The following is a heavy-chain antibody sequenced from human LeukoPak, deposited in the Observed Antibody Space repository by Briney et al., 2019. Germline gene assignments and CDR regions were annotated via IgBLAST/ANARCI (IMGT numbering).Heavy chain of an antibody. Sequence: GGSLRLSCGASGLTFSTYSMNWVRQAPGKGLEWVSYISSDSGTIYYADSVKGRFTISSDNAKNSLYLQMNSLRAEDTAVYYCARAAQPGFDPWGQGTLVTVSS. V-gene: IGHV3-48*01. D-gene: IGHD1-14*01. CDR1: GLTFSTYS. CDR3: ARAAQPGFDP. J-gene: IGHJ5*02. CDR2: ISSDSGTI.